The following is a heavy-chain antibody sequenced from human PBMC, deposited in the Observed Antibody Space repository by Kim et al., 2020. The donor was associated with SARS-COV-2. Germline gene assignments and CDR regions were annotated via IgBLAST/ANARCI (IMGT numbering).Heavy chain of an antibody. D-gene: IGHD6-13*01. J-gene: IGHJ6*02. CDR2: IYSGGST. Sequence: GGSLRLSCAASGFTVSSNYMSWVRQAPGKGLEWVSVIYSGGSTYYADSVKGRFTISRDNSKNTLYLQMNSLRAEDTAVYYCARDPYSSSWYGNYGMDVWGQGTTVTVSS. CDR3: ARDPYSSSWYGNYGMDV. CDR1: GFTVSSNY. V-gene: IGHV3-66*02.